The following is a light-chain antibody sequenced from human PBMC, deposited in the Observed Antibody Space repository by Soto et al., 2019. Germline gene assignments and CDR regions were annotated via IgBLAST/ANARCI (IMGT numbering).Light chain of an antibody. CDR1: SSDVGSYNL. CDR3: YSYAGTTRL. J-gene: IGLJ3*02. Sequence: QSALTQPASVSGSPGQSITISCTGTSSDVGSYNLVSWYQQHPGKAPKLLIYEVNKRPSGVSNRFSDSKSGNTASLTISGLQAEDEADYYCYSYAGTTRLFGGGTKLTVL. CDR2: EVN. V-gene: IGLV2-23*02.